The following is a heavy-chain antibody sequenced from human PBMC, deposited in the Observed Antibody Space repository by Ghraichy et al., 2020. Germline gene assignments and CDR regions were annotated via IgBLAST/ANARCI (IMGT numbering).Heavy chain of an antibody. V-gene: IGHV4-34*01. Sequence: SETLSLTCAVYGGSFSGYYWSWIRQPPGKGLEWIGEINHSGSTNYNPSLKSRVTISVDTSKNQFSLKLSSVTAADTAVYYCARGGGYCSGGSCYGWFDPWGQGTLVTVSS. J-gene: IGHJ5*02. CDR3: ARGGGYCSGGSCYGWFDP. D-gene: IGHD2-15*01. CDR1: GGSFSGYY. CDR2: INHSGST.